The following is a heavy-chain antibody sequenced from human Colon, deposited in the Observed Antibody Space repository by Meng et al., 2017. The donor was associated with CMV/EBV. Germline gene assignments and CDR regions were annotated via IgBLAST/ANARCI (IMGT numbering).Heavy chain of an antibody. CDR1: GYPISSGYY. J-gene: IGHJ3*02. CDR2: IYHNGYT. V-gene: IGHV4-38-2*02. Sequence: SETLSLTWTVPGYPISSGYYCGWTRRSPGKGREWIGNIYHNGYTYSNPSLMSRVSISVDTSKNQFSLEMNSVTAADTATYYCAKVEGVYCTDVVCSMATGDDAFDIWGQGTMVTVSS. CDR3: AKVEGVYCTDVVCSMATGDDAFDI. D-gene: IGHD2-8*01.